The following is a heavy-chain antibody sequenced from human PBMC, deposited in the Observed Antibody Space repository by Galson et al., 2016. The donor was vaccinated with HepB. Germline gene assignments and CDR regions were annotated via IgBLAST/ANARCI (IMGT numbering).Heavy chain of an antibody. Sequence: SLRLSCAASGFTFSNYAMNWVRQAPGKGLEWVSIILLSGGTTYYADSVKGRFIISRDNSKNTLYLQMNGLRAEDTAIYYCLKTKEVAVVTAAGSGVYFDSWGQGTLFTVSS. D-gene: IGHD2-2*01. J-gene: IGHJ4*02. CDR3: LKTKEVAVVTAAGSGVYFDS. CDR1: GFTFSNYA. V-gene: IGHV3-23*01. CDR2: ILLSGGTT.